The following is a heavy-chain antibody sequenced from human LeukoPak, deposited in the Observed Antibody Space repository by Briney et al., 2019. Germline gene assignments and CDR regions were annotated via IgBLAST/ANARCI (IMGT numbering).Heavy chain of an antibody. CDR3: ARSKIDY. J-gene: IGHJ4*02. CDR1: GFTFSTYW. Sequence: GGSLRLSCAAPGFTFSTYWMMWVRQAPGKGLEWVANINEDGSEKYYADSVEGRFTISRDNAKNSLDLQMSSLRADDTALYYCARSKIDYWGQGTLVTVSS. V-gene: IGHV3-7*01. CDR2: INEDGSEK. D-gene: IGHD4-11*01.